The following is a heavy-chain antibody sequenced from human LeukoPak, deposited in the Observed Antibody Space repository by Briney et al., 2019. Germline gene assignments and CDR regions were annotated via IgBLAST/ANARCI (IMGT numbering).Heavy chain of an antibody. Sequence: GGSLRLSCAASGFTFSSYSMNWVRQAPGKGLEWVSSISSSSSYIYYADSVEGRFTISRDNAKNSLYLQMNSLRAEDTAVYYCARLTITYYDSSGPYWGQGTLVTVSS. D-gene: IGHD3-22*01. V-gene: IGHV3-21*01. CDR3: ARLTITYYDSSGPY. J-gene: IGHJ4*02. CDR2: ISSSSSYI. CDR1: GFTFSSYS.